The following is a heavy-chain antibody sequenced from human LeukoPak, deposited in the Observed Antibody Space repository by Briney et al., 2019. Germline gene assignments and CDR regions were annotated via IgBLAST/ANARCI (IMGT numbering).Heavy chain of an antibody. D-gene: IGHD2-2*01. CDR1: GYTFTSYG. CDR3: ARSEVVVVPAAHYHYYGMDV. CDR2: ISAYNGNT. J-gene: IGHJ6*04. Sequence: GASVKVSCKASGYTFTSYGISWVRQAPGQGLEWMGWISAYNGNTNYAQKLQGRVTMTTDTSTSTAYMELRSLRSDDTAVYYCARSEVVVVPAAHYHYYGMDVWGKGTTVTVSS. V-gene: IGHV1-18*04.